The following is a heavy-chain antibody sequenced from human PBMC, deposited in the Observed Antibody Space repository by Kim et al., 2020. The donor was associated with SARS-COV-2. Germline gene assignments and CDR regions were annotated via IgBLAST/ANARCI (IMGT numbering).Heavy chain of an antibody. CDR1: GGSFSGYY. V-gene: IGHV4-34*01. J-gene: IGHJ3*02. CDR2: INHSGST. CDR3: ARGRGAFDI. Sequence: SETLSLTCAVYGGSFSGYYWSWIRQPPGKGLEWIGEINHSGSTNYNPSLKSRVTISVDTSKNQFSLKLSSVTAADTAVYYCARGRGAFDIWGQGTMVTVSS.